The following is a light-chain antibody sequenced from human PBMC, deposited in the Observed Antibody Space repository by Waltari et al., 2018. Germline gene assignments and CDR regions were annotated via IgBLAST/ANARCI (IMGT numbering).Light chain of an antibody. V-gene: IGKV3-20*01. J-gene: IGKJ1*01. CDR2: GTS. CDR1: QRISSTS. Sequence: EVVLTQSPGTLSLSAGERATLSCRASQRISSTSLAWYQPKPGHAATLLVYGTSCRTTGIPDMFSVSGDATHVSLSSSRLEPEDFAVYYCQQYGNSPWTFGQGTKVEVK. CDR3: QQYGNSPWT.